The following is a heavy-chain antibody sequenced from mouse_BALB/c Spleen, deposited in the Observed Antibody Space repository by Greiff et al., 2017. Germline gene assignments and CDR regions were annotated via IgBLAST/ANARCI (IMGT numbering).Heavy chain of an antibody. CDR1: GYTFTSYY. D-gene: IGHD2-3*01. CDR2: IYPGNVNT. J-gene: IGHJ3*01. CDR3: ARGGDGRDWFAY. Sequence: VQLQQSGPELVKPGASVRISCKASGYTFTSYYIHWVKQRPGQGLEWIGWIYPGNVNTKYNEKFKGKATLTADKSSSTAYMQLSSLTSEDSAVYFCARGGDGRDWFAYWGQGTLVTVSA. V-gene: IGHV1S56*01.